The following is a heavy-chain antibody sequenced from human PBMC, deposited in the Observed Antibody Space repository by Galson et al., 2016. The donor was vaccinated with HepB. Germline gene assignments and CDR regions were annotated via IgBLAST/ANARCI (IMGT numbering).Heavy chain of an antibody. Sequence: CAISGDSVSSHSAAWNWIRQSPSRGLEWLGRTYYRSKWFNDYAPSVKSRINISPDTSKNQFSLQLNSVTPEDTAVYYCARTNSKTYGGGNLDYWGQGTLVTVSS. CDR2: TYYRSKWFN. V-gene: IGHV6-1*01. D-gene: IGHD4-23*01. J-gene: IGHJ4*01. CDR1: GDSVSSHSAA. CDR3: ARTNSKTYGGGNLDY.